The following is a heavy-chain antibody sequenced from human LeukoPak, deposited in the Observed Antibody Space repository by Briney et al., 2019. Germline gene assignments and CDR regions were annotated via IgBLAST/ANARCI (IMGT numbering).Heavy chain of an antibody. CDR2: IDSYGRGT. J-gene: IGHJ4*02. CDR1: GFRFSSYW. CDR3: VRDGDGDLPVDS. D-gene: IGHD3-3*01. Sequence: PGGSLRLSCAASGFRFSSYWMHWVRQAPGKGLVWVSRIDSYGRGTTYADSVKGRFTISRDNAKNTLYLQMNSLSAEDTAIYYCVRDGDGDLPVDSWGQGTLVTVSS. V-gene: IGHV3-74*01.